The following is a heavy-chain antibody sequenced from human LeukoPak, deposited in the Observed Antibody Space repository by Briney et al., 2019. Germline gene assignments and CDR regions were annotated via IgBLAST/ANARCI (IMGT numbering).Heavy chain of an antibody. CDR1: GFIFSAYT. Sequence: GGSLRLSCAASGFIFSAYTMDWVRQAPGKGLEWVSSISSSSTYKYYADSVKGRFTISRDNAQNSVYLQMNSLRAEDTAMYYCARVAQYYYDSSGYYCPDYWGQGTLVTVSS. CDR2: ISSSSTYK. D-gene: IGHD3-22*01. CDR3: ARVAQYYYDSSGYYCPDY. J-gene: IGHJ4*02. V-gene: IGHV3-21*01.